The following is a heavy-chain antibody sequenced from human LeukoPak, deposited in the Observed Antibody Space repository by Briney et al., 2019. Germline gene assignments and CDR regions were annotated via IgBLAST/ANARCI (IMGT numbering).Heavy chain of an antibody. Sequence: SGPTLVKPTQTLTLTCTFSGFSLITSGVGVGWIRQPPGKALEWLALIYWDDDKRYSPSLKSRLTITKDTSKDQVVLAMTNMGPVDTATYYCAHSLYDSTGYWGSLYFDYWSQGTLVTVSS. CDR3: AHSLYDSTGYWGSLYFDY. J-gene: IGHJ4*02. CDR2: IYWDDDK. D-gene: IGHD3-22*01. V-gene: IGHV2-5*02. CDR1: GFSLITSGVG.